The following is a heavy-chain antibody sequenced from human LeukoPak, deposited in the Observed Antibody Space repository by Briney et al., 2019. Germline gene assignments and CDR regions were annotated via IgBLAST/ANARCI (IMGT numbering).Heavy chain of an antibody. CDR3: ARHGSSWYYFDY. Sequence: PSETLSLTCTVSGGSISSSSYYWGWIRQPPGKGLEWIGSIYYSGSTYYNPSLKSRVTISVDTAKNQFSLKLSSVTAADTAVYYCARHGSSWYYFDYWGQGTLVTVSS. CDR2: IYYSGST. CDR1: GGSISSSSYY. V-gene: IGHV4-39*01. J-gene: IGHJ4*02. D-gene: IGHD6-13*01.